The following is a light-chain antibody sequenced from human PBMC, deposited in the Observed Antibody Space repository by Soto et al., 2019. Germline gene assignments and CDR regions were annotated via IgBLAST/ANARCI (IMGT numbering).Light chain of an antibody. J-gene: IGKJ2*01. CDR3: QQYYSTSPK. CDR2: WTS. Sequence: DIVMTQSPDSLAVSLGERATINCKSIQSVLSSSNTKNYLAGYQQKPGQAPKLLIYWTSTRESGVPDRFSGSGSARAVSLNSISLQAEDGAVYYCQQYYSTSPKFGHGTKLEIK. V-gene: IGKV4-1*01. CDR1: QSVLSSSNTKNY.